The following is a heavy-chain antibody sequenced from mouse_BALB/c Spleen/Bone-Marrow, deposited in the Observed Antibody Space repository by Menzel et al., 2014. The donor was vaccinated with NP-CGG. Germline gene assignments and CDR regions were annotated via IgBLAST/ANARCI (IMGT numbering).Heavy chain of an antibody. CDR3: ARDGYCVGFAY. D-gene: IGHD2-3*01. CDR1: GFTFSNYG. Sequence: DVQGVESGGGLVQPGGSLKLSCAASGFTFSNYGLSWVCQTPDTRLELVATINSNGDTTYYSDSVKGRFTISRDNAKNTLYLQMNSLKSEDTAMYCCARDGYCVGFAYWGQGTLGTVSA. CDR2: INSNGDTT. V-gene: IGHV5-6-3*01. J-gene: IGHJ3*01.